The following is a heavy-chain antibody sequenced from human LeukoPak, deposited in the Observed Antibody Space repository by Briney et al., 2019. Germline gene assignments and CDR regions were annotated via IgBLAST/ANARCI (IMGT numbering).Heavy chain of an antibody. CDR3: ATPYYYGSGSPSDYYMDV. Sequence: ASVKVSCKASGYTFTGYYMHWVRQAPGQGFEWMGWINPNSGGTNYAQKFQGRVTMTRDTSISTAYMELSRLRSDDTAVYYCATPYYYGSGSPSDYYMDVWGKGTTVTVSS. CDR1: GYTFTGYY. V-gene: IGHV1-2*02. D-gene: IGHD3-10*01. J-gene: IGHJ6*03. CDR2: INPNSGGT.